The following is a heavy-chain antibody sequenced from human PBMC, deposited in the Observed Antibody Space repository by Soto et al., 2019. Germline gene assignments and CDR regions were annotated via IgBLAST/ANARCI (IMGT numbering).Heavy chain of an antibody. J-gene: IGHJ5*02. V-gene: IGHV4-31*03. CDR3: ARAHQQADKRGWFDP. Sequence: QVQLQESGPGLVKPSQTLSLTCTVSGGSINSGGYYWSWIRQHPGKGPEWIGYIYYSGSTYYNPSLPSRVNISLDTSKNQFSLKLNSVTAADTAVYYCARAHQQADKRGWFDPWGQGTLVTVSS. CDR1: GGSINSGGYY. D-gene: IGHD2-15*01. CDR2: IYYSGST.